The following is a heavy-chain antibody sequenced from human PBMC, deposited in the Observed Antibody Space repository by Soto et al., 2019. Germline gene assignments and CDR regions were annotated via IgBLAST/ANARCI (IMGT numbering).Heavy chain of an antibody. J-gene: IGHJ6*02. D-gene: IGHD4-17*01. CDR3: AREVYDYGDYGGGGYYYGMDV. CDR1: GFTFSSYA. CDR2: ISYDGSNK. V-gene: IGHV3-30-3*01. Sequence: PGGSLRLSCAASGFTFSSYAMHWVRQAPGKGLEWVAVISYDGSNKYYADSVKGRFTISRDNSKNTLYLQMNSLRAEDTAVYYCAREVYDYGDYGGGGYYYGMDVWGQGTTVTV.